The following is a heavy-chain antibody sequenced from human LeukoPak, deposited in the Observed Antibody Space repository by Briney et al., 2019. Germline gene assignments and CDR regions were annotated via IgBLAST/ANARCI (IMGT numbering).Heavy chain of an antibody. Sequence: PGGSLRLSCTASGFTFSNAWMSWVRQAPGKGLEWVGRIKSKTDGGTTDYAAPVKGRFTISRDDSKNTLYLQMNSLKTEDTAVYYCTTGRPYYDFWSGYFADRLDYWGQGTLVTVSS. CDR2: IKSKTDGGTT. D-gene: IGHD3-3*01. J-gene: IGHJ4*02. CDR1: GFTFSNAW. V-gene: IGHV3-15*01. CDR3: TTGRPYYDFWSGYFADRLDY.